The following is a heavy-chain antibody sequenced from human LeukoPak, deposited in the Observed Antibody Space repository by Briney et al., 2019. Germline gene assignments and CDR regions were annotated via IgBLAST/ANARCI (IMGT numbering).Heavy chain of an antibody. CDR3: AKIRSSYGPGGYYYYYSGMDV. Sequence: GGSLRLSCAASGFTFSSYGMHWVRQAPGKGLEWVAVISYDGSNKYYADSVKGRFTISRDNSKNTLYLQMNSLRAEDTAVYYCAKIRSSYGPGGYYYYYSGMDVWGQGTTVIVSS. J-gene: IGHJ6*02. CDR2: ISYDGSNK. D-gene: IGHD5-18*01. CDR1: GFTFSSYG. V-gene: IGHV3-30*18.